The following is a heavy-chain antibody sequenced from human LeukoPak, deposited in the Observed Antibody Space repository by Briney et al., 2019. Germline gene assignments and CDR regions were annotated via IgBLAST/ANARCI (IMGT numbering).Heavy chain of an antibody. CDR2: ISYDGSNK. CDR1: GFTFSSYA. D-gene: IGHD5-18*01. CDR3: ASDEYSYGTLVDY. Sequence: GRSLRLSCAGSGFTFSSYAMHWVRQAPGKGLEWVAVISYDGSNKYYADSVKGRFAISRDNSKNTLYLQMNSLRAEDTAVYYCASDEYSYGTLVDYWGQGTLVTVSS. J-gene: IGHJ4*02. V-gene: IGHV3-30*09.